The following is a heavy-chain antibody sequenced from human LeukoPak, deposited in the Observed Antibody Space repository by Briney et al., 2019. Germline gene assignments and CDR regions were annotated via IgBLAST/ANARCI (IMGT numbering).Heavy chain of an antibody. J-gene: IGHJ4*02. V-gene: IGHV4-34*01. CDR2: INHSGST. CDR1: GGSISRYY. Sequence: PSETLSLTCTVSGGSISRYYWSWIRQPPGKGLEWIGEINHSGSTNYNPSLKSRVTISVDTSKNQFSLKLSSVTAADTAVYYCARQHSSSWYALGYWGQGTLVTVSS. D-gene: IGHD6-13*01. CDR3: ARQHSSSWYALGY.